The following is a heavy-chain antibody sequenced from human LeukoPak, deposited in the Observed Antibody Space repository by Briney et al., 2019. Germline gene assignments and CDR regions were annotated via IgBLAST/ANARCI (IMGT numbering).Heavy chain of an antibody. Sequence: GGSLRLSCAASGFTFSSYSMNWVRQAPGKGLEWVSSISSSSSYIYYADSVKGRFTISRDNSKNTLFLQMNSLRAEDTAVYYCARGGYSSSWYHFDYWGQGTLVTVSS. CDR2: ISSSSSYI. D-gene: IGHD6-13*01. V-gene: IGHV3-21*04. CDR1: GFTFSSYS. CDR3: ARGGYSSSWYHFDY. J-gene: IGHJ4*02.